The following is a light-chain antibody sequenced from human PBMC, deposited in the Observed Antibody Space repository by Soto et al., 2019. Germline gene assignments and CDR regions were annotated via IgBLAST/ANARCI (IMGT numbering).Light chain of an antibody. V-gene: IGLV1-40*01. CDR2: GNS. Sequence: QSVLTQPPSVSGAPGQRVTISCTGSSSNIVAGYDVHWYQQLPGTAPKLLIYGNSNRPSGVPDRFSGSKSGTSASLAITGLQAEDEADYYCQSYDSSLSENVFGTGTKLTVL. J-gene: IGLJ1*01. CDR3: QSYDSSLSENV. CDR1: SSNIVAGYD.